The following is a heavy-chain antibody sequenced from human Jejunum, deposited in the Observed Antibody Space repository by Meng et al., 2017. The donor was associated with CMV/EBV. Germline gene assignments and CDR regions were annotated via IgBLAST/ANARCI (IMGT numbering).Heavy chain of an antibody. D-gene: IGHD6-13*01. CDR1: DSSIDRDACC. Sequence: ESRAGPAQPSTPTSLSSAVSDSSIDRDACCMGRLPRPAVEGLELIESVAPSGTTSYLPSIRSRVTTSLDTPRKQISLRLSSVTAADTAVYYRARDIAVDWFYSWGKGILVTVSS. CDR2: VAPSGTT. V-gene: IGHV4-39*07. CDR3: ARDIAVDWFYS. J-gene: IGHJ5*01.